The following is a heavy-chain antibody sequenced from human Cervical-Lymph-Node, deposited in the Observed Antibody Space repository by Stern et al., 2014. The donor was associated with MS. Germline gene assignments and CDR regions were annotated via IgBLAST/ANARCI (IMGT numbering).Heavy chain of an antibody. D-gene: IGHD3-3*01. CDR1: GFSLSTSGMR. Sequence: ESGPALVKPTQTLTLSCTFSGFSLSTSGMRVSWIRQPPGKALEWLARIDWNDEKFYSTSLKTRLTTSKDTSKNQVVLTMTNMDLLDTATYYCARVSWSKIDFWGQGTLVTVSS. CDR3: ARVSWSKIDF. J-gene: IGHJ4*02. CDR2: IDWNDEK. V-gene: IGHV2-70*04.